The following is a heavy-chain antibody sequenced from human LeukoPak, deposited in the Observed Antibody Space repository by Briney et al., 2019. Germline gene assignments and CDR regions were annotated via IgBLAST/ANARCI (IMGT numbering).Heavy chain of an antibody. CDR1: GFTFGDYA. Sequence: GGSLRLSCTASGFTFGDYAMTWVRQAPGKGLEWVANIKQDGSEKYYVDSVKGRFTISRDNAINSPYLQMNSLRVEDMAVYYCARGSGYEDAFDYWGQGTLVTVSS. D-gene: IGHD5-12*01. J-gene: IGHJ4*02. CDR3: ARGSGYEDAFDY. V-gene: IGHV3-7*01. CDR2: IKQDGSEK.